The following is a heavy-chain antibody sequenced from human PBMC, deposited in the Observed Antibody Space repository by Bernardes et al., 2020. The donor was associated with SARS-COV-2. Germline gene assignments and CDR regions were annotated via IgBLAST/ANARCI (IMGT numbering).Heavy chain of an antibody. J-gene: IGHJ6*02. D-gene: IGHD3-10*01. V-gene: IGHV4-59*01. CDR1: GGSISSYY. CDR2: TYYSGST. CDR3: ARDGVRGVPEGGMDV. Sequence: SETLSLTCTVSGGSISSYYWSWIRQPPGKGPEWIGYTYYSGSTNYNPSLKSRVTISVDTSKNQFSLKLSSVTAADTAVYYCARDGVRGVPEGGMDVWGQGATVTVSS.